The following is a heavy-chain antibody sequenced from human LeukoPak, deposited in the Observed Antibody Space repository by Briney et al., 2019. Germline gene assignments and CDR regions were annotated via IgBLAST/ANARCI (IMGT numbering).Heavy chain of an antibody. CDR1: GVSFDDYY. Sequence: SETLSLTCAVSGVSFDDYYWSWVRQTPGKGLEWIVEINHSGYTNDSPSLKSRVTLSIDTSRKQFSLNLRSVTVADAGIYYCTRMTTGHDYWGQGTLVTVSS. D-gene: IGHD4-17*01. V-gene: IGHV4-34*01. CDR3: TRMTTGHDY. J-gene: IGHJ4*02. CDR2: INHSGYT.